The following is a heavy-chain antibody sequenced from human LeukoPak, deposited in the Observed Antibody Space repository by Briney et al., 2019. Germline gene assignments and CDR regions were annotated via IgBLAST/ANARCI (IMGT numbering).Heavy chain of an antibody. J-gene: IGHJ6*03. D-gene: IGHD2-15*01. CDR1: GGSFSGYY. Sequence: PSETLSLTCAVYGGSFSGYYWSWIRQSPGKGLEWIGEINHSGSTNYNPSLKSRVTISVDTSKNQFSLKLSSVTAADTAVYYCARENCSGGSCYSIYYYYYMDVWGKGTTVTVSS. CDR3: ARENCSGGSCYSIYYYYYMDV. V-gene: IGHV4-34*01. CDR2: INHSGST.